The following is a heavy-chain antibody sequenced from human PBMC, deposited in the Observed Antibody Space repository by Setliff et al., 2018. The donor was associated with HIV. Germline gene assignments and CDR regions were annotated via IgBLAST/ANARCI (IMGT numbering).Heavy chain of an antibody. Sequence: SETLSLTCTVSGGSISSGGYYWSWIRQHPGKGLEWIGYIYSSGSTYYNPSLKSRVTISIDTSKTQVSLKLRSVTAADTAVYYCARLGIANAPDDYWGQGTLVTVSS. CDR3: ARLGIANAPDDY. CDR2: IYSSGST. CDR1: GGSISSGGYY. J-gene: IGHJ4*02. D-gene: IGHD2-21*01. V-gene: IGHV4-31*03.